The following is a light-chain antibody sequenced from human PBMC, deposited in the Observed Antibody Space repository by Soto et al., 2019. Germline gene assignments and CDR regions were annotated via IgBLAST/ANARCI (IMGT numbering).Light chain of an antibody. CDR2: WAS. CDR1: QSFLYSSNNKNY. V-gene: IGKV4-1*01. CDR3: QQYYATPRT. Sequence: DIVMTQSPDSLAVSLGERATINCNSSQSFLYSSNNKNYLAWYQQKPGQPPKLLIYWASTRESGVPDRFSGSGSGTDFTLTISSLQAADVAVYYCQQYYATPRTFGQGTKVDIK. J-gene: IGKJ1*01.